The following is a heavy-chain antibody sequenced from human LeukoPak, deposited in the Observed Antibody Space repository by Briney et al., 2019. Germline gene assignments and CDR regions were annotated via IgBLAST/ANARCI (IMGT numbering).Heavy chain of an antibody. J-gene: IGHJ4*02. CDR3: VKGFVHPTYYFDF. Sequence: GGSLRLSCAASGFTFSNYAMMWVRQAPGKRLEWVSSITGSGDGTYYADSVRGRFTISRDNSENTLYLQLNSLRAEDTAVYFCVKGFVHPTYYFDFWGQGTLVTVSS. V-gene: IGHV3-23*01. D-gene: IGHD3-10*01. CDR2: ITGSGDGT. CDR1: GFTFSNYA.